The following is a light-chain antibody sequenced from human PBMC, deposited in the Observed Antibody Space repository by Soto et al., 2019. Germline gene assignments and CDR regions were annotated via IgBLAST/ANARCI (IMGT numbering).Light chain of an antibody. CDR2: GAS. V-gene: IGKV3-20*01. CDR3: QQYANSPPT. Sequence: EIGLTQSPGTLSLSPGERATLSCRASQSVSSRSLAWYQQKPGQAPRLLIYGASSRATGIPDRFSGSGSGTDFTLTISRLEPEDFAVYYCQQYANSPPTFGQGTKVEIK. CDR1: QSVSSRS. J-gene: IGKJ1*01.